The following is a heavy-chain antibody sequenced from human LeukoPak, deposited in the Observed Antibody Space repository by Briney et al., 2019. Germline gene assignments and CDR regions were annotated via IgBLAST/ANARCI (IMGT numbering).Heavy chain of an antibody. Sequence: ASVKVSCRAHGSSLTISALHWVRQAPGQRPEWMGWIDADSRNTKYSQKFQGRVAFTRDTSASTAYMELSSLRSEDTAVYYCTRDPPVAGDYWGQGTLVTVSS. CDR2: IDADSRNT. CDR1: GSSLTISA. D-gene: IGHD6-19*01. V-gene: IGHV1-3*01. CDR3: TRDPPVAGDY. J-gene: IGHJ4*02.